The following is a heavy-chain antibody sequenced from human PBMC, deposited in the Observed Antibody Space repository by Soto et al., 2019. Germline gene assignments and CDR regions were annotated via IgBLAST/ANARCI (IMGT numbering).Heavy chain of an antibody. CDR2: INHSGST. Sequence: PSETLCLTCAVYGGSFSGYYWSWIRQPPGKGLEWIGEINHSGSTDYNPSLKSRVTISVDTSKNQFSLKLSSVTTADTAVYYCARGIVSSMSSSREFDPWGQGTLVTVSS. V-gene: IGHV4-34*01. CDR1: GGSFSGYY. D-gene: IGHD6-13*01. CDR3: ARGIVSSMSSSREFDP. J-gene: IGHJ5*02.